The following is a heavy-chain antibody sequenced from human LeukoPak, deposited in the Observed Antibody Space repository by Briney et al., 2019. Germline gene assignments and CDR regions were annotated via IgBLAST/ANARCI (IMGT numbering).Heavy chain of an antibody. CDR2: ILPIFGTT. Sequence: GASVKVSCKASGGTFKNYAISWVRQAPGQGLEWMGGILPIFGTTNYAQKFQARVTITADESTSTAYMELSSLRSEDTAVYYCARGNYGSGSYYPWGYYFDYWGQGTLVTVSS. D-gene: IGHD3-10*01. CDR1: GGTFKNYA. J-gene: IGHJ4*02. V-gene: IGHV1-69*13. CDR3: ARGNYGSGSYYPWGYYFDY.